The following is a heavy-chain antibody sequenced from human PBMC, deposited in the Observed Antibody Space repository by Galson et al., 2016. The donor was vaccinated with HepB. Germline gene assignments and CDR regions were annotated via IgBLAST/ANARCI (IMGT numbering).Heavy chain of an antibody. J-gene: IGHJ6*02. CDR3: ARDYRYSSGWSTYYYVMDV. CDR1: GFTFRSYA. D-gene: IGHD6-19*01. Sequence: SLRLSCAASGFTFRSYAMHWVRQAPGKGLEWVAVISSDGSNKYYVDSVKGRFTISRDNSRNTLYLQMNSLRAEDTAVYYCARDYRYSSGWSTYYYVMDVWGQGTTVTVSS. CDR2: ISSDGSNK. V-gene: IGHV3-30*04.